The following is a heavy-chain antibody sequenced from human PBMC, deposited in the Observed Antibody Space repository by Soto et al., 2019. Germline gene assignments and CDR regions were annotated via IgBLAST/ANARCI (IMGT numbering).Heavy chain of an antibody. J-gene: IGHJ4*02. D-gene: IGHD3-22*01. CDR2: INHSGST. CDR1: GGSLSGYY. V-gene: IGHV4-34*01. CDR3: ARGVSSDSSGYYPLY. Sequence: SETLSLTCAVYGGSLSGYYWSWIRQPPGKGLEWIGEINHSGSTNYNPSLKSRVTISLDTSNNQFSLKLSSVTAADTAVYYCARGVSSDSSGYYPLYWGQGTLVTVSS.